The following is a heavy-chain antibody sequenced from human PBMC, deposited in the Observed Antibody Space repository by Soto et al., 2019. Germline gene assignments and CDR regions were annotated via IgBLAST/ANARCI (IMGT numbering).Heavy chain of an antibody. J-gene: IGHJ4*02. Sequence: QVQLQESGPGLVKPSGTLSLTCAVSGGSFSSSNWWSWVRRPPGKGLEWIGEIYHSGSTNYNPSLKSRVTISVDKSKNQFSLRLGSVTAADTAVYYCARAAMGGSSWPFDYWGQGTLVTVSS. CDR3: ARAAMGGSSWPFDY. CDR1: GGSFSSSNW. D-gene: IGHD6-13*01. CDR2: IYHSGST. V-gene: IGHV4-4*02.